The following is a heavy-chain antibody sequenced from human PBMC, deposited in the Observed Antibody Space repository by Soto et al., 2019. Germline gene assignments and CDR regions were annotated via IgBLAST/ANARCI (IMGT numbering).Heavy chain of an antibody. CDR2: MNPNSGNT. D-gene: IGHD1-20*01. J-gene: IGHJ6*02. V-gene: IGHV1-8*01. CDR1: GYTFTSYD. Sequence: SSVKVSCKASGYTFTSYDINWVRQATGQGLEWMGWMNPNSGNTGYAQKFQGRVTMTRNTSITTAYMELSSLRSEDTAVYYCAKAKAVGSITLGMDGCGQGTTVTVSS. CDR3: AKAKAVGSITLGMDG.